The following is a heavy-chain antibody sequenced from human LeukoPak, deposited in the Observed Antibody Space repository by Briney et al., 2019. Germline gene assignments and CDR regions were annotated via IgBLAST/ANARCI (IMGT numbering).Heavy chain of an antibody. Sequence: GESLKISCKGTGYSFANYWIGWVRQLPGKGLEWMGIMFPGDSDPRYSPSFEGQVTISVDSSVSAAYLQWSSLKASDTAMYYCARLACSGGSCTLDYWGQGTLVTVSS. J-gene: IGHJ4*02. D-gene: IGHD2-15*01. CDR1: GYSFANYW. V-gene: IGHV5-51*01. CDR3: ARLACSGGSCTLDY. CDR2: MFPGDSDP.